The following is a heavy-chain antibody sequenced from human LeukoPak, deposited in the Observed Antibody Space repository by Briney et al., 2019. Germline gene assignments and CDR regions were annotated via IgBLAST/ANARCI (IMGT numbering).Heavy chain of an antibody. CDR3: AKGSQRSVLRYFDWLLYGDYFDY. D-gene: IGHD3-9*01. J-gene: IGHJ4*02. Sequence: GGSLRLSCAASGFSFRTYWMGWVRQAPGKGLEWVANIKEDGSEKYYADSVKGRFTISRDNSKNTLYLQMNSLRAEDTAVYYCAKGSQRSVLRYFDWLLYGDYFDYWGQGTLVTVSS. CDR1: GFSFRTYW. V-gene: IGHV3-7*01. CDR2: IKEDGSEK.